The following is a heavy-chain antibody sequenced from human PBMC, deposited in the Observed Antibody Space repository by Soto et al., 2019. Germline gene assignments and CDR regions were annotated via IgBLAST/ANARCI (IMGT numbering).Heavy chain of an antibody. Sequence: GGSLRLSCAASGFTFSSYAMSWVRQAPGKGLEWVSAISGSGGSTYYADSVKGRFTISRDNSKNTLYLQMNSLRAEDTAVYYCAKDRPVLRYFDWFPDHSYYFDYWGQGTLVTVAS. V-gene: IGHV3-23*01. D-gene: IGHD3-9*01. CDR2: ISGSGGST. CDR3: AKDRPVLRYFDWFPDHSYYFDY. J-gene: IGHJ4*02. CDR1: GFTFSSYA.